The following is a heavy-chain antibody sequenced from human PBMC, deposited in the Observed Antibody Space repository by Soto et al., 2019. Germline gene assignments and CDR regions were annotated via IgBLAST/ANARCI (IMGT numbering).Heavy chain of an antibody. Sequence: ASVKVSCKASGGTFSSYAISWVRQAPGQGLEWMGGIIPIFGTANYAQKFQGRVTITADESTSTAYMELSSLRSEDTAVYYCAREKKDPLGLVQDYYYGMDVWGQGTTVTVSS. CDR2: IIPIFGTA. CDR3: AREKKDPLGLVQDYYYGMDV. D-gene: IGHD6-19*01. CDR1: GGTFSSYA. V-gene: IGHV1-69*13. J-gene: IGHJ6*02.